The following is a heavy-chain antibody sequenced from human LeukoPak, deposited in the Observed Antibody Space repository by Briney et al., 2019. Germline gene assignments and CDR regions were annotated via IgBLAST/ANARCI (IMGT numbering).Heavy chain of an antibody. V-gene: IGHV4-59*12. CDR3: ARVDTAMVRGFDC. CDR1: GGSISSYY. D-gene: IGHD5-18*01. CDR2: IYYSGST. Sequence: SETLSLTCTVSGGSISSYYWSWIRQPPGKGLEWIGYIYYSGSTYYNPSLKSRVTISVDTSKNQFSLKLGSVTAADTAVYYCARVDTAMVRGFDCWGQGTLVTVSS. J-gene: IGHJ4*02.